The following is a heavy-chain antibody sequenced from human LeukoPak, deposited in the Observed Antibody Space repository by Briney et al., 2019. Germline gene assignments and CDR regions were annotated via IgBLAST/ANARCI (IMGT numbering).Heavy chain of an antibody. CDR1: GGSISSSSYY. CDR2: IYYSGST. Sequence: VKPSETLSLTCTVSGGSISSSSYYWGWIRQPPGKGPEWIGSIYYSGSTYYNPSLKSRVTISVDTSKNQFSLKLSSVTAADTAVYYCARAGPPGYYYDYYMDVWGKGTTVTISS. V-gene: IGHV4-39*07. J-gene: IGHJ6*03. CDR3: ARAGPPGYYYDYYMDV.